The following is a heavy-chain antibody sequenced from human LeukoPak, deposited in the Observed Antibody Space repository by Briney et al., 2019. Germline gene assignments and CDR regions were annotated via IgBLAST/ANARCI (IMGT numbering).Heavy chain of an antibody. CDR2: IYVGDST. D-gene: IGHD6-6*01. CDR1: GFTVSTNY. Sequence: GGSLRLSCTASGFTVSTNYMIWVSQAPGKGLEWGSVIYVGDSTYYTDSVKGRFTISRDNSKNTLNLQMNSLRAEDTAVYYCAKDNLGTYSSSAFDYWGQGTLVAVSS. CDR3: AKDNLGTYSSSAFDY. V-gene: IGHV3-66*01. J-gene: IGHJ4*02.